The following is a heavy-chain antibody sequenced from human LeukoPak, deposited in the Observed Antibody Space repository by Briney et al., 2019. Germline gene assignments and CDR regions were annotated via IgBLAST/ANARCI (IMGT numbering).Heavy chain of an antibody. Sequence: GGSLRLSCAASGFTFSSYWMSWVRQAPGKGLEWVANIKEDGSEKYYVDSVKGRFTISRDNATNSLYLQMNSLRAEDTAVYYCARVGEMAGFDYWGQGTLVTVSS. CDR3: ARVGEMAGFDY. J-gene: IGHJ4*02. CDR1: GFTFSSYW. CDR2: IKEDGSEK. D-gene: IGHD5-24*01. V-gene: IGHV3-7*05.